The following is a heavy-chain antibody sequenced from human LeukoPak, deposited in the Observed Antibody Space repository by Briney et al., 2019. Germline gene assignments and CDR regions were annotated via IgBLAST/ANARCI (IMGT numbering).Heavy chain of an antibody. CDR2: IYYSGST. CDR3: ARGGGYSYEGPPVF. J-gene: IGHJ4*02. Sequence: SETLSLTCTVSGGSISSYYWSWIRQPPGKGLEWIGYIYYSGSTNYNPSLKSRVTISVDTSKNQFSLKLSSVTAADTAVYYCARGGGYSYEGPPVFWGQGTLVTVSS. CDR1: GGSISSYY. D-gene: IGHD5-18*01. V-gene: IGHV4-59*01.